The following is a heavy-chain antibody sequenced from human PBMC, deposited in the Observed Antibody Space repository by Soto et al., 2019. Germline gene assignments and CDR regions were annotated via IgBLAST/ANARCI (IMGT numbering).Heavy chain of an antibody. CDR1: GYPLTDFY. CDR3: AREGGAAPGARREWYLDL. Sequence: QVQLVQSGAEVKKPGASVTVSCKTSGYPLTDFYIHWVRQAPGQGLEWMAWINPHTGDTNTALKFQCRVTMTRDPSINTAFMELTRLSSDDTAVYYCAREGGAAPGARREWYLDLWGRGTLVSVSS. J-gene: IGHJ2*01. V-gene: IGHV1-2*02. D-gene: IGHD6-25*01. CDR2: INPHTGDT.